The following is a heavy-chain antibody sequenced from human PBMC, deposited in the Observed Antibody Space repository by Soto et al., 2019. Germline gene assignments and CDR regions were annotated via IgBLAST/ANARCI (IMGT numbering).Heavy chain of an antibody. CDR3: AKGYDFWSEGYFDY. D-gene: IGHD3-3*01. Sequence: GGTLRLSCAASGFTFSGYVRGWVRQPPGKGLEWVSAISGSGGSTYYADAVKGRCTISRDNSKNTLYLQMNSLRAEDTAVYYCAKGYDFWSEGYFDYWGQGTLVTVSS. CDR2: ISGSGGST. V-gene: IGHV3-23*01. J-gene: IGHJ4*02. CDR1: GFTFSGYV.